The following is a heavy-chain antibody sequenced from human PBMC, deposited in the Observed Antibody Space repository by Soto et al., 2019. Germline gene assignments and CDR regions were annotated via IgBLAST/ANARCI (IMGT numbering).Heavy chain of an antibody. CDR3: ARWSRRGVIKYNFDY. D-gene: IGHD3-10*01. J-gene: IGHJ4*02. V-gene: IGHV4-34*01. CDR2: INHSGST. CDR1: GGSFSGYY. Sequence: SETLSLTCAVYGGSFSGYYWSWIRQPPGKGLEWIGEINHSGSTNYNPSLKSRVTISVDTSKNQFSLKLSSVTAADTAVYYCARWSRRGVIKYNFDYWGQGTLVTVSS.